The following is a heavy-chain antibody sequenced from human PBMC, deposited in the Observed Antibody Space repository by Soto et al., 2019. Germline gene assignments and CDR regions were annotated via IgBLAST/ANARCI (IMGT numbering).Heavy chain of an antibody. CDR2: LSYDGSNK. V-gene: IGHV3-30*03. Sequence: GGSLSLSCADSGFTFSSYGMHWVRQAPGKGLEWVAVLSYDGSNKYYEDSVKGRFTISRDNSKNTLYLQMNSLRAEDTAVYYCASVVGVTAILRPNFDYWGQGTLVNVSS. J-gene: IGHJ4*02. CDR1: GFTFSSYG. D-gene: IGHD2-21*02. CDR3: ASVVGVTAILRPNFDY.